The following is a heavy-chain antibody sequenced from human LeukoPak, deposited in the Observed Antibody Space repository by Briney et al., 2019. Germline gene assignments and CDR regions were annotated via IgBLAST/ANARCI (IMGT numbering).Heavy chain of an antibody. CDR2: ISGSGGST. CDR1: GFTFSSYA. D-gene: IGHD6-13*01. V-gene: IGHV3-23*01. Sequence: GALRLSCASSGFTFSSYAMSWVRQAPGKGLEWVSAISGSGGSTYYAASVKGRFTISRDNSKNTLYLQMNSLRAEDTAVYYCAKDSIAAAGAFDYWGQGTLVTVSS. J-gene: IGHJ4*02. CDR3: AKDSIAAAGAFDY.